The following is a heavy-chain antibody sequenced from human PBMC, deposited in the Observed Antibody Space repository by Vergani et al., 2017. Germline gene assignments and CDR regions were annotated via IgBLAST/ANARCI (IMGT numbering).Heavy chain of an antibody. CDR1: GFTFSNAW. CDR2: IKSKTDGGTT. D-gene: IGHD3-10*01. V-gene: IGHV3-15*01. J-gene: IGHJ4*02. Sequence: EVQLVESGGGLVKPGGSLRLSCAASGFTFSNAWMSWVRQAPGKGLEWVGRIKSKTDGGTTDYAAPVKGRFTISRDDSKNTLYLQMNSLKTEDTAVYYCTTGFGSGSPWVYWGQGTLVTVSS. CDR3: TTGFGSGSPWVY.